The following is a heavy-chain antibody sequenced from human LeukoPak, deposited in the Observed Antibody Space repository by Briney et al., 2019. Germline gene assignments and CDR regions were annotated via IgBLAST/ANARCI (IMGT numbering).Heavy chain of an antibody. D-gene: IGHD1-14*01. V-gene: IGHV4-59*08. CDR1: GGSISSYY. J-gene: IGHJ4*02. Sequence: SETLSLTCTVSGGSISSYYWSWIRQSPVKGLEWIGYIYSSGSTNYNPSLKSRVTISVDTSKNQFSLNLSSVTAADTAVYFCARRAGRKDFDYWGQGTLVIVSS. CDR3: ARRAGRKDFDY. CDR2: IYSSGST.